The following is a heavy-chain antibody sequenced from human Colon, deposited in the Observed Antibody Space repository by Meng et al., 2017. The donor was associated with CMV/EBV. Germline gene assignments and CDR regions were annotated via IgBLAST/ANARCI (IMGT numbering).Heavy chain of an antibody. CDR2: INPLDGDT. J-gene: IGHJ6*02. CDR3: ARDLRGSGRYYYGMDV. D-gene: IGHD3-10*01. Sequence: ASVKVSCKASGYTFNGFYVHWVRQAPGQGLEWMGWINPLDGDTNYAPKFQGKVTMTRDTSISTAYMDLSRLRSDDTAVYYCARDLRGSGRYYYGMDVWGQGTTVTVSS. V-gene: IGHV1-2*02. CDR1: GYTFNGFY.